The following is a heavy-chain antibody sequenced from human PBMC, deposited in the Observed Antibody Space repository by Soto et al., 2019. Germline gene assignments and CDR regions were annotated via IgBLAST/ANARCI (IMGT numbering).Heavy chain of an antibody. CDR3: ARERDGGNQPTSDY. D-gene: IGHD2-15*01. J-gene: IGHJ4*02. V-gene: IGHV1-69*12. CDR2: IIPIFGTA. CDR1: GGTFSSYA. Sequence: QVQLVQSGAEVKKPGSSVKVSCKASGGTFSSYAISWVRQAPGQGLEWMGGIIPIFGTANYAQKFQGRVTITADESTSTAYMELSSLRSEDTAVYYCARERDGGNQPTSDYWGQGTLVTVSS.